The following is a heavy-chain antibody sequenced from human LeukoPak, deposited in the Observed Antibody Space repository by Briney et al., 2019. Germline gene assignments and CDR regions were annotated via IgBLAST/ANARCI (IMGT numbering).Heavy chain of an antibody. CDR3: ARSGTVTTFYYYYYMDV. Sequence: SETLSLTCTVSGDSISPYCWSWIRQPPGKGLEWIGYICYSGNTNYNPSLKSRVTISVDTSKNQFSLKLSSVTAADTAVYYCARSGTVTTFYYYYYMDVWGKGTTVTVSS. J-gene: IGHJ6*03. CDR1: GDSISPYC. V-gene: IGHV4-59*01. D-gene: IGHD4-17*01. CDR2: ICYSGNT.